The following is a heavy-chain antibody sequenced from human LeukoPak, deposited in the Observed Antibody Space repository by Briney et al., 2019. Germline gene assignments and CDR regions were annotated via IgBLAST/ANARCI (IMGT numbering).Heavy chain of an antibody. CDR3: ARVGPHDAFDI. CDR1: GGSISSGGYY. J-gene: IGHJ3*02. D-gene: IGHD3/OR15-3a*01. Sequence: SQTLSLTCTVSGGSISSGGYYWSWIRQPPGKGLEWIGYIYHSGSTYYNPSLKSRVTISVDRSKNQFSLKLSSVTAADTAVYYCARVGPHDAFDIWGQGTMVTVSS. CDR2: IYHSGST. V-gene: IGHV4-30-2*01.